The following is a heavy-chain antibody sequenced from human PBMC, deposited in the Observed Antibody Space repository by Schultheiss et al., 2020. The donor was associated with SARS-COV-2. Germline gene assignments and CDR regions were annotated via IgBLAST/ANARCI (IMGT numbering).Heavy chain of an antibody. Sequence: GESLKISCAASGFTFRNTGMHWVRQAPGKGLEWVAVVSYDGSNKYYADSVKGRFTISRDNSKNTLYLQMNSLRAEDTAVYYCAKVEGGWLQLGRGYFDLWGRGTLVTVSS. J-gene: IGHJ2*01. D-gene: IGHD5-24*01. V-gene: IGHV3-30*18. CDR1: GFTFRNTG. CDR2: VSYDGSNK. CDR3: AKVEGGWLQLGRGYFDL.